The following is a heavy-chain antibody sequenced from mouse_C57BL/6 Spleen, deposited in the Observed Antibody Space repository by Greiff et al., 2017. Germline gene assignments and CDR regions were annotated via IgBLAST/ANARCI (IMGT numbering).Heavy chain of an antibody. CDR1: GFNIKDYY. CDR3: ARDGSSPFDY. J-gene: IGHJ2*01. CDR2: IDPEDGAT. Sequence: EVKLQESGAELVKPGASVKLSCTASGFNIKDYYMHWVKQRTEQGLAWIGRIDPEDGATKSAPKFQGKATITTATSSNTADLQLSSRTSGDTAVYYCARDGSSPFDYWGQGTTLTVSS. V-gene: IGHV14-2*01. D-gene: IGHD1-1*01.